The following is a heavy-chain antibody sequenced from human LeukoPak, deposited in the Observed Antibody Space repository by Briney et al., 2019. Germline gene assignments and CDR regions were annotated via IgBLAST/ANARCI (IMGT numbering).Heavy chain of an antibody. CDR1: GGSFSGYY. D-gene: IGHD5-24*01. V-gene: IGHV4-34*01. J-gene: IGHJ2*01. CDR2: INHSGST. Sequence: KSSETLSLTCAVYGGSFSGYYWSWIRQPPGKGLEWIGEINHSGSTNYNPSLKSRVTISVDTSKNQFSLKLSSVTAADTAVYYCARDFGGRDGYNVPTLDWYFDLWGRGTLVTVSS. CDR3: ARDFGGRDGYNVPTLDWYFDL.